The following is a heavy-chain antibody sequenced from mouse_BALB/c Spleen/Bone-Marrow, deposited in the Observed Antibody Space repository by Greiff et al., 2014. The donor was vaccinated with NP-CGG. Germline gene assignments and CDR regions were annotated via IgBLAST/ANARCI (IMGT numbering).Heavy chain of an antibody. D-gene: IGHD4-1*01. CDR3: ARVRNWADY. Sequence: VPLPQSGAELVRPGASVKISCKASGYAFSSYWVNWGKQRPGQGLEWIGQIYPGDGDTNYNGKFKGKATLTADKSSSTAYMQLSSLTSEDSAVYFCARVRNWADYWGQGTTLTVSS. CDR2: IYPGDGDT. CDR1: GYAFSSYW. J-gene: IGHJ2*01. V-gene: IGHV1-80*01.